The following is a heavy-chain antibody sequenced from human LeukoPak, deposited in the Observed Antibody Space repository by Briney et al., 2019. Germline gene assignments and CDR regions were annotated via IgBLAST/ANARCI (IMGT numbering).Heavy chain of an antibody. Sequence: GGSLRLSCAASGFIFGNYGMSWVRQVPGKGLEWVSATSSSDAGTYHADSVRGRFTISRDNSKNTLYLQMNSLRVEDAAVYYCARAPVTSCRGAYCYPFDYWGQGTLVTVSS. J-gene: IGHJ4*02. V-gene: IGHV3-23*01. CDR1: GFIFGNYG. CDR2: TSSSDAGT. D-gene: IGHD2-21*01. CDR3: ARAPVTSCRGAYCYPFDY.